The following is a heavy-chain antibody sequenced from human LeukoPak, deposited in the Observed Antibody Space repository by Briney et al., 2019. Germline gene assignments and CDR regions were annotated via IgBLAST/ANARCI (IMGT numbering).Heavy chain of an antibody. CDR1: GYTFTGYY. D-gene: IGHD5-18*01. CDR3: AMARGYSYEAYNWFDP. CDR2: INPNSGGT. J-gene: IGHJ5*02. V-gene: IGHV1-2*02. Sequence: ASVKVSFKASGYTFTGYYMHWVRQAPGQGLEWMGWINPNSGGTNYAQKFQGRVTMTRDMSISTAYMELSRLRSEDTAVYYCAMARGYSYEAYNWFDPWGQGTLVTVSS.